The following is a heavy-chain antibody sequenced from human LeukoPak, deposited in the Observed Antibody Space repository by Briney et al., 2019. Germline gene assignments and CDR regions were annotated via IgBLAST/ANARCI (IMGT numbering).Heavy chain of an antibody. J-gene: IGHJ4*02. V-gene: IGHV4-34*01. CDR3: ASVAVAGIDY. CDR2: INHSGST. CDR1: GGSFRGYY. Sequence: SETLSLTCAVYGGSFRGYYWSWIRQPPGKGLEWIGEINHSGSTNYNPSLKSRVTISVDTSKNQFSLKLSSVTAADTAVYYCASVAVAGIDYWGQGTLVTVSS. D-gene: IGHD6-19*01.